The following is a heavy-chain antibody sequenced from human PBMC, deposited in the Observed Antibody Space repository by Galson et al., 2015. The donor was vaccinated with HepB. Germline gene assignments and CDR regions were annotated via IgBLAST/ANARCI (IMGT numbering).Heavy chain of an antibody. D-gene: IGHD6-13*01. CDR1: GGSISSSNYY. Sequence: ETLSLTCTVSGGSISSSNYYWGWIRQPPGKGLEWIGSIYYGSTYYYPSLKSRVTISVDTSKNQFSLKLSSVTAADTAIYYCARDRSISWFYSWGQGTLVTVSS. CDR3: ARDRSISWFYS. V-gene: IGHV4-39*07. J-gene: IGHJ5*01. CDR2: IYYGST.